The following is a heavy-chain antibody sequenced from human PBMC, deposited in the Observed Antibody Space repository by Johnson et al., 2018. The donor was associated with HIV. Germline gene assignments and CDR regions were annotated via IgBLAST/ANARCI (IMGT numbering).Heavy chain of an antibody. CDR3: ARDWDYDEASGYYYANMVDAFEI. CDR1: GFTFSTYG. D-gene: IGHD3-22*01. V-gene: IGHV3-30*03. CDR2: ISYDGSNK. J-gene: IGHJ3*02. Sequence: MPLVESGGGVVQPGMSLRLSCAASGFTFSTYGMHWVRQAPGKGLEWVAVISYDGSNKYYADSVKGRFTISRDNSKNTLYLQMNDLRAEDTALYYCARDWDYDEASGYYYANMVDAFEIWGQGTMVTVSS.